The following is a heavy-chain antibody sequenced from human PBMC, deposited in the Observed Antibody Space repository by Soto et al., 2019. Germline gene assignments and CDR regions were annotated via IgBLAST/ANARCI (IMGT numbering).Heavy chain of an antibody. CDR3: ATLSDAFDI. CDR2: TWYDASNK. J-gene: IGHJ3*02. Sequence: GGSLRLSCAASGFTFSNYVMHWVRQAPGKGLEWVAVTWYDASNKYYADSVKGRFTISRDNSKNTLYLQMNSLRAEDTAVYFCATLSDAFDIWGQGTMVTVSS. V-gene: IGHV3-33*01. CDR1: GFTFSNYV.